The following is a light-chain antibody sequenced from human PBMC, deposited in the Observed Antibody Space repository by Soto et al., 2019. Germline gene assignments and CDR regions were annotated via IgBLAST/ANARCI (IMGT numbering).Light chain of an antibody. Sequence: EIVLTQSPGILSLSPGERASLSCRASQKISSTVLAWYQQKPGQAPRLLIYGASSRTTGIPDRFSGSGSGTDFTLTISRLEPEDFAMYYCQQCGGSPTFGQVTKVDIK. CDR3: QQCGGSPT. CDR1: QKISSTV. CDR2: GAS. V-gene: IGKV3-20*01. J-gene: IGKJ1*01.